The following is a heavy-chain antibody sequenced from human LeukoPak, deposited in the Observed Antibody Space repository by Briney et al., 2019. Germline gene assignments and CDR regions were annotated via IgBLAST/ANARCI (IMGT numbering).Heavy chain of an antibody. CDR3: ARDPGLLWFGETYGLDY. CDR1: GYTFTSYA. J-gene: IGHJ4*02. CDR2: INAGNGNT. D-gene: IGHD3-10*01. V-gene: IGHV1-3*01. Sequence: ASVKVSCKASGYTFTSYAMHWVRQAPGQRLEWMGWINAGNGNTKYSQKFQGRVTITRDTSASTAYMELSSLRSEDTAVYYCARDPGLLWFGETYGLDYWGQGTLVTVSS.